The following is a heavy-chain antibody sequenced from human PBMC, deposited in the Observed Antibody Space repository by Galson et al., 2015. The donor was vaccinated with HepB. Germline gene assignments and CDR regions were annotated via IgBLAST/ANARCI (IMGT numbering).Heavy chain of an antibody. CDR2: TYYRSKWHN. CDR3: ARDPGRHTPYFDY. V-gene: IGHV6-1*01. Sequence: CAISGDSVSMNAWNWIRQSPSRGLQWLGRTYYRSKWHNDYAVSVRGRATINPDTSKNQLSLQLNALTPGDTAVYYCARDPGRHTPYFDYWGQGTLVIVSS. J-gene: IGHJ4*02. CDR1: GDSVSMNA. D-gene: IGHD1-26*01.